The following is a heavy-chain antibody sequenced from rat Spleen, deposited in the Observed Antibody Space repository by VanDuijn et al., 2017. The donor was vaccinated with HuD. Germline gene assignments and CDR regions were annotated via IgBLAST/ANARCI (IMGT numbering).Heavy chain of an antibody. Sequence: EVQLVESGGGLVQPGRSLKLSCVASGFTFNNYWMSWIRQAPGKGLEWVASITNTGGSIYYPDSVKGRFTISRDNAQNTLYLQMSSLRSEDTATYYCTSRGLNYGGYTDNWFAYWGQGTLVTVSS. J-gene: IGHJ3*01. CDR2: ITNTGGSI. D-gene: IGHD1-11*01. CDR3: TSRGLNYGGYTDNWFAY. CDR1: GFTFNNYW. V-gene: IGHV5-31*01.